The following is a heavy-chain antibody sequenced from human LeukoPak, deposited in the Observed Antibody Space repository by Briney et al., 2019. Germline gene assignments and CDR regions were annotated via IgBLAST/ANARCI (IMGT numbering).Heavy chain of an antibody. CDR3: ARGVGATYNRFDP. D-gene: IGHD1-26*01. CDR2: IHPNSGAT. J-gene: IGHJ5*02. V-gene: IGHV1-2*02. Sequence: ASVMVSCEASGYTFIDHYIQWVRQAPGQGLEWMGWIHPNSGATTSAQKFQGRVTMTRDVSISTAYMEVSSLTSDDTAMYYCARGVGATYNRFDPWGQGTLVTVSS. CDR1: GYTFIDHY.